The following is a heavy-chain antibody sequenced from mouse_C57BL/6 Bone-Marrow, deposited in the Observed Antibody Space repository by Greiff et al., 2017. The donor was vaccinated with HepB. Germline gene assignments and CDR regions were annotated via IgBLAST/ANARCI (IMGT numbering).Heavy chain of an antibody. CDR1: GYTFTSYW. CDR2: IDPSDSYT. Sequence: VQLQQPGAELVKPGASVKLSCKASGYTFTSYWMQWVKQRPGQGPEWIGEIDPSDSYTNYNQKFKGKATLTVDTSSSTAYMQLSSLTSEDSAVYYCKDGRYFDVWGTGTTVTVSS. J-gene: IGHJ1*03. V-gene: IGHV1-50*01. CDR3: KDGRYFDV.